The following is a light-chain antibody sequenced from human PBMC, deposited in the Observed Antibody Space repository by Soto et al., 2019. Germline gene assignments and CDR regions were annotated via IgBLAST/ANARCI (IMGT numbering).Light chain of an antibody. CDR1: QSVGSY. CDR3: QQYGSSPRT. Sequence: EIVLTQSPATLSLSPGDRATLSCRASQSVGSYFAWYQQKPGQAPRLLIYDASNRATGIPARFSGSGSGTDFTLTISRLEPEDFAVYYCQQYGSSPRTFGQGTKVEIK. CDR2: DAS. V-gene: IGKV3-20*01. J-gene: IGKJ1*01.